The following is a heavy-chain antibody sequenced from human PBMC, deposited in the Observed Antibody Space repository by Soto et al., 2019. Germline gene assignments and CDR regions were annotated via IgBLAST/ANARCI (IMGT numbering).Heavy chain of an antibody. J-gene: IGHJ5*02. CDR1: GGSFSGYY. D-gene: IGHD2-2*01. CDR3: ARGLKGGNIVVVPAAIWFDP. V-gene: IGHV4-34*01. Sequence: QVQLQQWGAGLLKPSETLSLTCAVYGGSFSGYYWSWIRQPPGKGLEWIGEINHSGSTNYNPSLKSRVTISVDTSKNQFSLKLSSVTAADTAVHYCARGLKGGNIVVVPAAIWFDPWGQGTLVTVSS. CDR2: INHSGST.